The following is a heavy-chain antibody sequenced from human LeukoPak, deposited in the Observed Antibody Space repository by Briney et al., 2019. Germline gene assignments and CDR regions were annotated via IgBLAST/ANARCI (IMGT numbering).Heavy chain of an antibody. J-gene: IGHJ4*02. CDR3: ARGHDSLYYFDY. CDR2: INHSGST. Sequence: SETLSLTCAAYGGSFSGYYWSWIRQPPGKGLEWIGEINHSGSTNYNPSLKSRVTISVDTSKNQFSLKLSSVTAADTAVYYCARGHDSLYYFDYWGQGTLVTVSS. CDR1: GGSFSGYY. V-gene: IGHV4-34*01. D-gene: IGHD3-22*01.